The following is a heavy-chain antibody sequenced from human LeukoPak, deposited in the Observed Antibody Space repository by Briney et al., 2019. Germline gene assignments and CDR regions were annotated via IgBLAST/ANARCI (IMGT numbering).Heavy chain of an antibody. D-gene: IGHD4-11*01. CDR2: ISYDGSNK. CDR3: ARVRPGSNYVDFDY. J-gene: IGHJ4*02. Sequence: GRSLRLSCAASGFTFSSCGMHWVRQAPGKGLEWVAVISYDGSNKYYAGSVKGRFTISRDNSKSTLYLQMNSLRAEDTAVYYCARVRPGSNYVDFDYWGQGALVTVSS. CDR1: GFTFSSCG. V-gene: IGHV3-33*05.